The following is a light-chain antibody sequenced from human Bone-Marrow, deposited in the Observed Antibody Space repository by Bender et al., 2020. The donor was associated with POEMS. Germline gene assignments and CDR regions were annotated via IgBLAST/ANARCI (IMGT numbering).Light chain of an antibody. CDR1: SSDVGGYKY. Sequence: QSALTQPASVSGSPGQSITISCTGTSSDVGGYKYVSWYQQHPGKAPKLMIYDVSNRPSGVSNRFSGSKSGNTASLTISGLQAEDEADYYCSSYTSSRTGVFGTGTKVTVL. J-gene: IGLJ1*01. CDR2: DVS. V-gene: IGLV2-14*03. CDR3: SSYTSSRTGV.